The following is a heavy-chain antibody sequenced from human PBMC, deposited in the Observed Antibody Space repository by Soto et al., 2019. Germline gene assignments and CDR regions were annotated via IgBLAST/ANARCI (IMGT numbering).Heavy chain of an antibody. CDR3: ARVSLGFGGYVEYFQH. D-gene: IGHD3-22*01. Sequence: PSETLSLTCTVSGGSISSGDYYWSWIRQPPGKGLEWIGYIYYSGSTYYNPSLKSRVTISVDTSKNQFSLKLSSVTAADTAVYYCARVSLGFGGYVEYFQHWGQGTLVTVSS. CDR2: IYYSGST. CDR1: GGSISSGDYY. V-gene: IGHV4-30-4*01. J-gene: IGHJ1*01.